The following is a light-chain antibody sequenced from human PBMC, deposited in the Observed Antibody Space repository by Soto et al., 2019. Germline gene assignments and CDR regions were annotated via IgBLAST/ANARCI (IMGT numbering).Light chain of an antibody. Sequence: DIVMTQSPLSLPVTPGEPASLSCRSSQSLLHSNGYNYLDWYLQKPGQSPQLLIYLGSNRASGVPDRFSGSGSGTDFTLTISRVQAEDVGVYFCAQGLATPFTFGGGTKVDI. V-gene: IGKV2-28*01. J-gene: IGKJ4*01. CDR3: AQGLATPFT. CDR2: LGS. CDR1: QSLLHSNGYNY.